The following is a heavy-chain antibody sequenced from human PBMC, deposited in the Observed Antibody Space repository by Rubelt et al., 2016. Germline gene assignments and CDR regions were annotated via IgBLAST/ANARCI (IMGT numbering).Heavy chain of an antibody. V-gene: IGHV3-23*01. CDR2: ISGSGGST. D-gene: IGHD6-19*01. J-gene: IGHJ5*02. Sequence: GLEWVSAISGSGGSTYYADSVKGRFTISRDNSKNTLYLQMNSLRAEDTAVYYCAKAPNARFSSGWYVVHWGQGTLVIDSS. CDR3: AKAPNARFSSGWYVVH.